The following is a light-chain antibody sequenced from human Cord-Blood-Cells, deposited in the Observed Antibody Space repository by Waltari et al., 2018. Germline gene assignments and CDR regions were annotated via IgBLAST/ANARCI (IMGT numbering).Light chain of an antibody. V-gene: IGKV4-1*01. CDR2: WAS. CDR1: QSVLYSSNNKNY. Sequence: DIVMTQSPDSLAVSLGERATINCKYSQSVLYSSNNKNYLAWYQQKPGQPPKLLIYWASTRESGVPDRFSGSGSGTDFTLTISSLQAEDVAVYYCQQYYSKNTFGQGTKLEIK. J-gene: IGKJ2*01. CDR3: QQYYSKNT.